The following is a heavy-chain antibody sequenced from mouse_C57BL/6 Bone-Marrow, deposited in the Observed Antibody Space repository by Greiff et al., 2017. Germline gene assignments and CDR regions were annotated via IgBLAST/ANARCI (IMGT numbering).Heavy chain of an antibody. CDR2: LHPNGGSP. Sequence: HVQLQQPGAELVKPGASVKLSCKASGYTFTNYWMHWVKQRPGQGLEWIGMLHPNGGSPDYNEKFKSEATLSVNKASRTAYMALSSLTSEDSAVYYGARSYDYDGFTMDDWGQGTSVTVSS. J-gene: IGHJ4*01. V-gene: IGHV1-64*01. CDR3: ARSYDYDGFTMDD. CDR1: GYTFTNYW. D-gene: IGHD2-4*01.